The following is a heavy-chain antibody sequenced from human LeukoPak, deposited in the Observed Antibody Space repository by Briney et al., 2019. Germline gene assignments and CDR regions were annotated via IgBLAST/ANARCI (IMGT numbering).Heavy chain of an antibody. Sequence: PGGSLRLSCVTSGLTFSAYVMSWVRKFPGKGREWLSSIGTSGTTTTYADSVKGRFTIPRDNSEKTLYLQMNSMRVEDTAEYYCARIERCDYWGQGTLVTVSS. CDR1: GLTFSAYV. V-gene: IGHV3-23*01. CDR2: IGTSGTTT. J-gene: IGHJ4*02. CDR3: ARIERCDY.